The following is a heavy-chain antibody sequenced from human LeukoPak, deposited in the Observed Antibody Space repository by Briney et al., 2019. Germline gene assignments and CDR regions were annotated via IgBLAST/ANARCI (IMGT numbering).Heavy chain of an antibody. CDR3: ARTFYYGSGSYYDSRDAFDI. J-gene: IGHJ3*02. CDR1: GGSISSYY. Sequence: SETLSLTCTVSGGSISSYYWSWIRQPPGKGLEWIGSIYHSGGTHYNPSLKSRVTISVDTSKNQFSLKLSSVTAADTAVFYCARTFYYGSGSYYDSRDAFDIWGQGTMVTVSS. V-gene: IGHV4-59*08. D-gene: IGHD3-10*01. CDR2: IYHSGGT.